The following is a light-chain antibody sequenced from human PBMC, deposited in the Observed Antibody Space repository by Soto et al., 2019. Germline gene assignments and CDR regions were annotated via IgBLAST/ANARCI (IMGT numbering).Light chain of an antibody. CDR2: DVS. V-gene: IGLV2-14*01. CDR3: SSYTSSSTTFYV. Sequence: QSALTQPASVSGSPGQSITISCTGTSSEVGGYNYVSWYQQHPGKAPKLMIYDVSNRPSGVSNRFSGSKSGNTASLTISGLQAEDEADYYCSSYTSSSTTFYVFGTGTKLTVL. J-gene: IGLJ1*01. CDR1: SSEVGGYNY.